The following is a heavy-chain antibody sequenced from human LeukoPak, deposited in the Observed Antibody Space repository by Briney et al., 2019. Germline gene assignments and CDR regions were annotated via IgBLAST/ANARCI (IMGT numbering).Heavy chain of an antibody. V-gene: IGHV3-23*01. CDR2: ISGSGGST. J-gene: IGHJ4*02. D-gene: IGHD3-22*01. Sequence: GGSLRLSCAASGFTFSSYAMSWVRQAPGKGLEWVSAISGSGGSTYYADSVKGRFTISRDNSKNTLYLQMNGLRAEDTAVYYCAKGSYYYDSSGYRHFDYWGQGTLVTVSS. CDR3: AKGSYYYDSSGYRHFDY. CDR1: GFTFSSYA.